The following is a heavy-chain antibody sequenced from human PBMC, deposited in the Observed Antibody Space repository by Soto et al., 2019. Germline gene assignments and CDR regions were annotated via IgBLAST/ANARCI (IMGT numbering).Heavy chain of an antibody. CDR3: AKKDSSGYYFKDWFDP. J-gene: IGHJ5*02. D-gene: IGHD3-22*01. CDR1: GFTFSSYG. Sequence: QVQLVESGGGVVQPGRSLRLSCAASGFTFSSYGMHWVRQAPGKGLEWVAVISYDGSNKYYADSVKGRFTISRDNSKNTLYLQMNSLGAEDTAVYYCAKKDSSGYYFKDWFDPWGQGTLVTVSS. CDR2: ISYDGSNK. V-gene: IGHV3-30*18.